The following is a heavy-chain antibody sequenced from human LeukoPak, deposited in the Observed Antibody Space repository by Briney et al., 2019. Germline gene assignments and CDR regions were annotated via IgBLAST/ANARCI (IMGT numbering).Heavy chain of an antibody. CDR2: ISAYNGNT. V-gene: IGHV1-18*01. CDR3: ARGYSGYYFDY. CDR1: GGTFSSYA. J-gene: IGHJ4*02. Sequence: ASVKVSCKASGGTFSSYAISWVRQAPGQGLEWMGWISAYNGNTNYAQKLQGRVTMTTDTSTSTAYMELRSLRSDDTAVYYCARGYSGYYFDYWGQGTLVTVSS. D-gene: IGHD5-12*01.